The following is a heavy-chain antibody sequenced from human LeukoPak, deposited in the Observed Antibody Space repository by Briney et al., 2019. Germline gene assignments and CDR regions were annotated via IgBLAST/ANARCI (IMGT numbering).Heavy chain of an antibody. CDR1: GFTFSSYA. CDR2: ISYDGSNK. Sequence: GGSLRLSCAASGFTFSSYAMHWVRKAPGKGLEWVAVISYDGSNKYYADSVKGRFTISRDNSKNTLYLQMNSLRAEDTVVYYCARDYYGSGGMDVWGKGTTVTISS. V-gene: IGHV3-30*04. D-gene: IGHD3-10*01. J-gene: IGHJ6*03. CDR3: ARDYYGSGGMDV.